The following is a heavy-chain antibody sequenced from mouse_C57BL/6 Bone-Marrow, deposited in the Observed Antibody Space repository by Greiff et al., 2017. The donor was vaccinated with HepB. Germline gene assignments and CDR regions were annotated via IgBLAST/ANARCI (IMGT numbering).Heavy chain of an antibody. CDR3: ARAIYYDYLFAY. Sequence: VKLMESGAELVKPGASVKISCKASGYAFSSYWMNWVKQRPGKGLEWIGQIYPGDGDTNYNGKFKGKATLTADKSSSTAYMQLSSLTSEDSAVYFCARAIYYDYLFAYWGQGTLVTVSA. V-gene: IGHV1-80*01. CDR2: IYPGDGDT. J-gene: IGHJ3*01. CDR1: GYAFSSYW. D-gene: IGHD2-4*01.